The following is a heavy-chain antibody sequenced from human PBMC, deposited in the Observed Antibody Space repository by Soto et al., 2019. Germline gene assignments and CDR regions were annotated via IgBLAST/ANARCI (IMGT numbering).Heavy chain of an antibody. J-gene: IGHJ4*02. CDR1: GGSISSGGYY. CDR2: IYYSGST. V-gene: IGHV4-31*03. D-gene: IGHD3-16*02. CDR3: SRGVIH. Sequence: QVQLQESGPGLVKPSQTLSLTCTVSGGSISSGGYYWSWIRQHPGKGLEWIGYIYYSGSTSYNPALXSXFTISVDTSNNQFSLKLNSVTAADTAVYYCSRGVIHWGQGTLVTVSS.